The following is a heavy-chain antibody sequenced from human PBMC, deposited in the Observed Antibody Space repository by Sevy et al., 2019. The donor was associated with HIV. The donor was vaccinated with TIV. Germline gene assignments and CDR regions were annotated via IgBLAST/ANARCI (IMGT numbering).Heavy chain of an antibody. Sequence: GESLKISCSASGFTFSSYAMHWVRQAPGKGLEYVSAISSNGGSTYYADSVKGRFTISRDNSKNTLYLQMSSLRAEDTAVYYCVKSGYSGYDLWEKGYFDLWGRGTLVTVSS. CDR1: GFTFSSYA. CDR3: VKSGYSGYDLWEKGYFDL. D-gene: IGHD5-12*01. V-gene: IGHV3-64D*06. J-gene: IGHJ2*01. CDR2: ISSNGGST.